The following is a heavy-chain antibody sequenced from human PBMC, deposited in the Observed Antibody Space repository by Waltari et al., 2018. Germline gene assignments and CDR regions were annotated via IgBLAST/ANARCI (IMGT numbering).Heavy chain of an antibody. V-gene: IGHV3-43*01. D-gene: IGHD6-13*01. CDR2: SSWDGGST. CDR1: GFTFDDYT. CDR3: AKDLGIAAAGGN. Sequence: EVQLVESGGVVVQPGGSLRLSCAASGFTFDDYTMHWVRQAPGNGLEWVSLSSWDGGSTYDADSVKGRFTISRDNSKHSLYLQMNSLRTEDTAVYYCAKDLGIAAAGGNWGQGTLVTVSS. J-gene: IGHJ4*02.